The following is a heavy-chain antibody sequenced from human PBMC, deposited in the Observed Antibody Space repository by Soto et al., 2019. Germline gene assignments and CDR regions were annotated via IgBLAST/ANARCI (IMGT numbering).Heavy chain of an antibody. Sequence: EVQLVESGGGLVKPGGSLRLSCAASGFTFSSYSMNWVRQAPGKGLEWVSSISSSSSYIYYADSVKGRFTISRDNAKNSLYLQMNSLRAEDTAVYYCARVVSQDYYADYWGQGTLVTVSS. D-gene: IGHD3-10*01. V-gene: IGHV3-21*01. CDR2: ISSSSSYI. J-gene: IGHJ4*02. CDR1: GFTFSSYS. CDR3: ARVVSQDYYADY.